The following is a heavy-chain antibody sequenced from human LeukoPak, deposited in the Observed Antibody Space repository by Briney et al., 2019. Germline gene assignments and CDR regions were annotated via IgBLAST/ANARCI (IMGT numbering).Heavy chain of an antibody. D-gene: IGHD6-19*01. V-gene: IGHV4-61*02. CDR3: ARDRASTSLAGIAVAGTFDY. Sequence: PSETLSLTCTVSGGSISSGSYYWSWIRQPAGKGLEWIGRIYTSGSTNYNPSLKSRVTISVDTSKNQFSLKLSSVTAADTAVYYCARDRASTSLAGIAVAGTFDYWGQGTLVTVSS. CDR2: IYTSGST. J-gene: IGHJ4*02. CDR1: GGSISSGSYY.